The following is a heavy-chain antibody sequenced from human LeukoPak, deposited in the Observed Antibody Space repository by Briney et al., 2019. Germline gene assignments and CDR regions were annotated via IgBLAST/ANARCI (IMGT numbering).Heavy chain of an antibody. CDR1: GFTFSSYS. V-gene: IGHV4-30-4*08. CDR2: IYYSGST. J-gene: IGHJ6*02. CDR3: ARAHNFDWLLSGMDV. Sequence: LRLSCAASGFTFSSYSMNWVRQAPGKGLEWIGYIYYSGSTYYNPSLKSRVTISVDTSKNQFSLKLSSVTAADTAVYYCARAHNFDWLLSGMDVWGQGTTVTVSS. D-gene: IGHD3-9*01.